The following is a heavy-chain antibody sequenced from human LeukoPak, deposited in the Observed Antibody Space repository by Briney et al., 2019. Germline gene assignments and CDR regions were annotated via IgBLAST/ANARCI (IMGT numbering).Heavy chain of an antibody. CDR3: ARQQQWLVGGNWFDP. J-gene: IGHJ5*02. D-gene: IGHD6-19*01. CDR2: ISAYNGNT. CDR1: GYTFTSYG. Sequence: GASVKVSCKASGYTFTSYGISWMRQAPGQGLEWMGWISAYNGNTNYAQKLQGRVTMTTDTSTSTAYMELRSLRSDDTAVYYCARQQQWLVGGNWFDPWGQGTLVTVSS. V-gene: IGHV1-18*01.